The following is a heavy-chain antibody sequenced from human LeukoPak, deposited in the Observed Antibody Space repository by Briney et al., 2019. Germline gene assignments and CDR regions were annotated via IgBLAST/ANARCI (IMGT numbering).Heavy chain of an antibody. V-gene: IGHV3-30-3*01. Sequence: GGSLRLSCAASGFTFSTYAMHWVRRGPGKGLEWVAIISHDGSNKYYADSVKGRFTISRDNSKNTLYLQMNSLRAEDTAVYYCARGGLGTYLDLGMYWGQGTLVTVSS. CDR2: ISHDGSNK. D-gene: IGHD3-10*01. CDR3: ARGGLGTYLDLGMY. J-gene: IGHJ4*02. CDR1: GFTFSTYA.